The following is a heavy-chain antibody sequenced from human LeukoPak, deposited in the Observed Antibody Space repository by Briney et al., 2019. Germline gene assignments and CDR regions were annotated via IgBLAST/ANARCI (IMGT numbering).Heavy chain of an antibody. CDR2: IKSKTDGGTT. V-gene: IGHV3-15*01. Sequence: GGSLRLSCAASGFTFSNAWMSWVRQAPGKGLEWVGRIKSKTDGGTTDYAAPVKGRFTISRDDSRNTLYLQMNSLKTEDTAVYYAILTGYYPYYFDYWGQGTLVTVSS. CDR1: GFTFSNAW. CDR3: ILTGYYPYYFDY. J-gene: IGHJ4*02. D-gene: IGHD3-9*01.